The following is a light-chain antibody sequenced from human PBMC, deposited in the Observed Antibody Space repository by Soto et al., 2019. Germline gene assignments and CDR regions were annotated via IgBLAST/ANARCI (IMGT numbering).Light chain of an antibody. CDR1: QSISNN. Sequence: EIVMTQSPATVSVSPGERATLSCRASQSISNNLVWYQQKPGQAPRLLIYVASTRATGIPARFSGSGSGTEFTLTISSLQSEDFAVYYCQQYNNRPRTFGGGTKVEIK. CDR2: VAS. J-gene: IGKJ4*01. CDR3: QQYNNRPRT. V-gene: IGKV3-15*01.